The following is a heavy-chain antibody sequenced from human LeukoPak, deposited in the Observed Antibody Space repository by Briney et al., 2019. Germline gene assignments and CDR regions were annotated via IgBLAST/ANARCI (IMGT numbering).Heavy chain of an antibody. D-gene: IGHD3-16*01. CDR2: IYYSGNT. J-gene: IGHJ4*02. V-gene: IGHV4-30-4*02. CDR1: GGSISSGDYY. Sequence: PSETLSLTCTVSGGSISSGDYYWSWIRQPPGKGLEWIGYIYYSGNTYYNPSLKSRVTMSVDTSKNQFSLKLSSVTAADTAVYYCARYGLAYTYDFWGQGTLVTVSS. CDR3: ARYGLAYTYDF.